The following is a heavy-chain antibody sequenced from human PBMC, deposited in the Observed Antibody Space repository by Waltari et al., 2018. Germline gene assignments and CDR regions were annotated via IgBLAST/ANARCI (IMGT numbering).Heavy chain of an antibody. CDR3: ARGVDYYDSSGRIDY. V-gene: IGHV3-48*03. CDR1: GFTFSSYE. D-gene: IGHD3-22*01. J-gene: IGHJ4*02. Sequence: EVQLVESGGGLVQPGGSLRLSCAASGFTFSSYEMNWVRQAPGKGLEWVSYISSSGSTIYYADSVKGRFTISRDNAKNSLYLQMNSLRAEDTAVYYCARGVDYYDSSGRIDYWGQGTLVTVSS. CDR2: ISSSGSTI.